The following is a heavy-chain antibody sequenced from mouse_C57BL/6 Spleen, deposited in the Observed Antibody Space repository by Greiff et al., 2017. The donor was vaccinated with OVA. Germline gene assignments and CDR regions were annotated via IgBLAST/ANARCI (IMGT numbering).Heavy chain of an antibody. J-gene: IGHJ2*01. CDR1: GFSFNTYA. CDR2: IRSKSNNYAT. CDR3: VRQAAQALSCFDY. Sequence: GGGLVQPKGSLKLSCAASGFSFNTYAMNWVRQAPGKGLEWVARIRSKSNNYATYYADSVKDRFTISRDDSESMLYLQMNNLKTEDTAMYYCVRQAAQALSCFDYWGQGTTLTVSS. V-gene: IGHV10-1*01. D-gene: IGHD3-2*02.